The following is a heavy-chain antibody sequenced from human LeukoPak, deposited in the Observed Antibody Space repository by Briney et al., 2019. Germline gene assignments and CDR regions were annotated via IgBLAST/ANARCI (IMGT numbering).Heavy chain of an antibody. CDR3: ARHGTITMVRGVTPFDY. CDR1: GGSISSSNYY. J-gene: IGHJ4*02. D-gene: IGHD3-10*01. CDR2: IYYSGST. V-gene: IGHV4-39*01. Sequence: SETLSLTCTVSGGSISSSNYYWGWIRQPPGKGLEWIGNIYYSGSTYYNPSFKSRLTISVDTSKNQFSLKLSSVTAADTAVYYCARHGTITMVRGVTPFDYWGQGTLVTVSS.